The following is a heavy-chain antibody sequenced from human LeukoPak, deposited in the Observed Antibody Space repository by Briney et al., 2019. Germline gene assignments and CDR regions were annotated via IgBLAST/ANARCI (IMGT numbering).Heavy chain of an antibody. J-gene: IGHJ4*02. D-gene: IGHD1-26*01. Sequence: PSETLSLTCTVSGASITTYYWSWIRQPPGKGLEYIGQIHSSGSANYNPSLKSRVAMSLDASKNQLSLTVSSVTAADTAIYYCARDILDVGATHYFDYWGQGSLLTVSS. CDR1: GASITTYY. CDR3: ARDILDVGATHYFDY. V-gene: IGHV4-59*01. CDR2: IHSSGSA.